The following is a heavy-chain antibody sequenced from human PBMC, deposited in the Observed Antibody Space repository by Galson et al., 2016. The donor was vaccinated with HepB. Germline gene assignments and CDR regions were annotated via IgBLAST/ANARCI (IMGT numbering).Heavy chain of an antibody. V-gene: IGHV3-7*03. CDR3: ARYSSSEN. D-gene: IGHD2-2*01. CDR2: IKQDGSVQ. Sequence: SLRLSCAASGFSFSTSWMTWVRQAPGKGLEWVASIKQDGSVQRYVDSVKGRFSISSDSAKNSLYLQMNSLRAEDTAVYYCARYSSSENWGQGTLVTVSS. CDR1: GFSFSTSW. J-gene: IGHJ4*02.